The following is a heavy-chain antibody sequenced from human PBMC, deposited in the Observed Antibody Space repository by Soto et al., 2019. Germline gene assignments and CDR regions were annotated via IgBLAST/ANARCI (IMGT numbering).Heavy chain of an antibody. Sequence: EVQLVESGGGLVQPGGSLRLSCAASGFTFGSYWMSWVRQAPGKGLEWVANIKQDGSEKYYVDSVKGRFTISRDNAKNSLYLQMNSLRAEDTAVYYCASYGSGSYRWGQGTLVTVSS. J-gene: IGHJ4*02. CDR2: IKQDGSEK. CDR1: GFTFGSYW. CDR3: ASYGSGSYR. D-gene: IGHD3-10*01. V-gene: IGHV3-7*01.